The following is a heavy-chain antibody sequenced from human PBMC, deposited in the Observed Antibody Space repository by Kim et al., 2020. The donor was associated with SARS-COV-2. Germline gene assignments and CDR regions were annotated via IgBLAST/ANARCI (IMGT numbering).Heavy chain of an antibody. J-gene: IGHJ4*02. CDR1: GFTFSTYS. CDR3: ARDLDWSFDY. CDR2: ISTSGSTI. Sequence: GGSLRLSCAASGFTFSTYSMNWVRQAPGKGLEWVSYISTSGSTIYSADSVKGRFTISRDNAKNSLYLQMNGLRDEDTAAYYCARDLDWSFDYWGQGTLVT. D-gene: IGHD3-9*01. V-gene: IGHV3-48*02.